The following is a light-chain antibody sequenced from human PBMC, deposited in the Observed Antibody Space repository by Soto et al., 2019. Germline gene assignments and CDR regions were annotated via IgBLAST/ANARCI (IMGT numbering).Light chain of an antibody. CDR1: QSVSSSY. V-gene: IGKV3-20*01. Sequence: EIVLTQSPGTLSLSPGERATLSCRASQSVSSSYLAWYQQKPGQAPRLLIYGASSRATGIPARFSGSGSGTDFTLNISRLEPEAFAVYYCQQYGSSPPPFGQGTKLEIK. J-gene: IGKJ2*01. CDR3: QQYGSSPPP. CDR2: GAS.